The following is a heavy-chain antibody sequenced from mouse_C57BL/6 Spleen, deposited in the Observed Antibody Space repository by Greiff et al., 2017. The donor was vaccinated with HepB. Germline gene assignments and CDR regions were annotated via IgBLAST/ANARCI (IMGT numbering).Heavy chain of an antibody. CDR1: GHAFSSSW. CDR2: IYPGDGDT. V-gene: IGHV1-82*01. CDR3: ANYDNYAMDY. J-gene: IGHJ4*01. D-gene: IGHD2-4*01. Sequence: QVQLQQSGPELVKPGASVKISCKASGHAFSSSWMNWVKQRPGKGLEWIGRIYPGDGDTNYNGKFKGKATLTADKSSSTAYMQLSSLTSEDSAVYFCANYDNYAMDYWGQGTSVTVSS.